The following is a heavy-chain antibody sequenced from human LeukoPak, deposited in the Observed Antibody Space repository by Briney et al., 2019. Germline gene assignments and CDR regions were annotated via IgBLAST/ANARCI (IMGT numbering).Heavy chain of an antibody. Sequence: GGSLRLSCAASGFTFSSYAMSWVRQAPGRGLEWASGVSGSDGYTYDADSVTGRFTVSRDNSKNTLYLQMNSLRLGDAALYYCATDCSGNRCYSLWGPGTLVTVSS. CDR1: GFTFSSYA. J-gene: IGHJ4*02. CDR3: ATDCSGNRCYSL. CDR2: VSGSDGYT. D-gene: IGHD2-2*01. V-gene: IGHV3-23*01.